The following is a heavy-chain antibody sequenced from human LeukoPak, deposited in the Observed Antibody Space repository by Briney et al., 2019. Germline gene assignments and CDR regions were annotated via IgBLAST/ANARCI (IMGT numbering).Heavy chain of an antibody. J-gene: IGHJ3*02. D-gene: IGHD2-15*01. CDR1: GFTFSSYS. Sequence: PGGSLRLSCAASGFTFSSYSMNWVRQAPGKGLEWVSSISSSSSYIYYADSVKGRFTISRDNAKNSLYLQMNSLRAEDTAVYYCARDLVVVVAATPGAFDIWGQGTMVTVSS. CDR3: ARDLVVVVAATPGAFDI. V-gene: IGHV3-21*01. CDR2: ISSSSSYI.